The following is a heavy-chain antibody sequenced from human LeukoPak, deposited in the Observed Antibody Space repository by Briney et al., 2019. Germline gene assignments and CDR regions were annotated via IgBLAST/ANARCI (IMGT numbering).Heavy chain of an antibody. J-gene: IGHJ6*03. CDR1: GGSISSYY. CDR3: ARHGFYGSSWYYYYYMDV. D-gene: IGHD6-13*01. V-gene: IGHV4-59*08. Sequence: SETLSLTCTVSGGSISSYYWSWIRQPPGKGLEWIGYIYYSGSTNYNPSLKSRVTISVDTSKNQFTLKLSSVTAADTAVYYCARHGFYGSSWYYYYYMDVWGKGTTVTISS. CDR2: IYYSGST.